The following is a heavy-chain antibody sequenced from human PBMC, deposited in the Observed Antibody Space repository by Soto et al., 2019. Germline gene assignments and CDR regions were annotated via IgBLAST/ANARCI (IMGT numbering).Heavy chain of an antibody. CDR1: GGSFSGYY. D-gene: IGHD7-27*01. V-gene: IGHV4-34*01. J-gene: IGHJ4*02. CDR2: INHSGST. Sequence: SETLSLTCAVYGGSFSGYYWSWIRQPPGKGLEWIGEINHSGSTNYNPSLKSRVTISVDTSKNQFSLKLSSVTAADTAVYYCARGELGRTFDYWGQGTLVTVSS. CDR3: ARGELGRTFDY.